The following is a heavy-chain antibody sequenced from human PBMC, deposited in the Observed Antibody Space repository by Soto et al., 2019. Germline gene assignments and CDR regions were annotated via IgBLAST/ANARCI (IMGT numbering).Heavy chain of an antibody. J-gene: IGHJ4*02. CDR1: GGTFSSYA. CDR3: ASPGYGERLQLVLY. Sequence: GASVKVSCKASGGTFSSYAISWVRQAPGQGLEWMGGIIPIFGTANYAQKFQGRVTITADESTSTASMEVSSLRPAKKAVIYCASPGYGERLQLVLYWGKGTVVTVSS. V-gene: IGHV1-69*13. D-gene: IGHD4-17*01. CDR2: IIPIFGTA.